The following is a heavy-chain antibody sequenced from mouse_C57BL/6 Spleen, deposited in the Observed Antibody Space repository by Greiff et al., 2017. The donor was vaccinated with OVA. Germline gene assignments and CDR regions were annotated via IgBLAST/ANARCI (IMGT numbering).Heavy chain of an antibody. D-gene: IGHD2-4*01. CDR1: GYTFTSYG. V-gene: IGHV1-81*01. Sequence: VQLQQSGAELARPGASVKLSCKASGYTFTSYGISWVKQRTGQGLEWIGEIYPRSGNTYYNEKFKGKAKLTADKSSGTAYMELRSLTSEDSAVYVWARGGLDYGYAMDYWGKGTSVTVSS. CDR3: ARGGLDYGYAMDY. J-gene: IGHJ4*01. CDR2: IYPRSGNT.